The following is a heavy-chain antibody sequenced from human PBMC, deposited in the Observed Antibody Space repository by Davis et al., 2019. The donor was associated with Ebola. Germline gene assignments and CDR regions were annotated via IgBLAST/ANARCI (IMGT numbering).Heavy chain of an antibody. CDR2: IYYSGNSGIT. D-gene: IGHD6-6*01. CDR3: AGGQQYSSSDSVWFDP. V-gene: IGHV4-59*01. CDR1: GGYISSYY. Sequence: PSETLSLTCTVSGGYISSYYWNWIRQPPGKGLEWIAYIYYSGNSGITNYNPSLKSRVTLSVDTSKNQFSLKLTSVTTADTAVYYCAGGQQYSSSDSVWFDPWGQGTLVTVSS. J-gene: IGHJ5*02.